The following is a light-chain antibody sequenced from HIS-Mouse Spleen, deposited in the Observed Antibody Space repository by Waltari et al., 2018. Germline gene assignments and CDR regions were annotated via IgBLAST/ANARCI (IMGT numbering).Light chain of an antibody. V-gene: IGKV1-9*01. CDR2: AAS. Sequence: DIQLTKSPSFLSASVGDRVTITCRASQGISSYLAWYQQKPGKAPKLLIYAASTLQSGVPSRFSVSGSGTEFTLTISSLQPEDFATYYCQQLNSYPPTFGQGTKVEIK. J-gene: IGKJ1*01. CDR1: QGISSY. CDR3: QQLNSYPPT.